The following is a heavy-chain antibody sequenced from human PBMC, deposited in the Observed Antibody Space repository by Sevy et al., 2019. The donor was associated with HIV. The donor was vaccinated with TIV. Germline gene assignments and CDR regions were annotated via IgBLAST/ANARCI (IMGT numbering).Heavy chain of an antibody. CDR3: AKGDEPATDYADYVPNGFDI. CDR2: ISGPGALT. CDR1: GFTFRIYG. Sequence: EGSLRLSCAASGFTFRIYGMSWVRQAPGKGLEWVSSISGPGALTYYADSVKGRFTISRDNSKNTLFLQMNSLRAEDTSLSFCAKGDEPATDYADYVPNGFDIWGQGTMVTVSS. J-gene: IGHJ3*02. V-gene: IGHV3-23*01. D-gene: IGHD4-17*01.